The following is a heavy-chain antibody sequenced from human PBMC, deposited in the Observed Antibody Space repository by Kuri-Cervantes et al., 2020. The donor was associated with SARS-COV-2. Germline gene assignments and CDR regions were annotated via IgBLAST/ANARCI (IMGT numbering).Heavy chain of an antibody. Sequence: GGSLRHFCAASGFTFSTYTMHWVRQAPGKGLEWVAVTTDDGTNKYYADSVKGRFTISRDNSKNTLYLQMNSLRTEDTAVYYCARGFELLRDFDLWGRGTLVTVSS. CDR2: TTDDGTNK. CDR3: ARGFELLRDFDL. J-gene: IGHJ2*01. CDR1: GFTFSTYT. D-gene: IGHD1-7*01. V-gene: IGHV3-30-3*01.